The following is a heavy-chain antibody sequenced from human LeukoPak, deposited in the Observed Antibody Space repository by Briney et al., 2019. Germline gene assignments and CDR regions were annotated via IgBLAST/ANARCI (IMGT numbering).Heavy chain of an antibody. CDR1: GYSFTTYW. CDR3: AREGYCGGGSCLDY. J-gene: IGHJ4*02. Sequence: GESLRISCKGSGYSFTTYWISWVRQMPGKGLEWMGIIYPGDSETRYSPSFQGQVTISADKSISTAYLQWNSLKASDTAMYYCAREGYCGGGSCLDYWGQGTLVTVSS. V-gene: IGHV5-51*01. CDR2: IYPGDSET. D-gene: IGHD2-15*01.